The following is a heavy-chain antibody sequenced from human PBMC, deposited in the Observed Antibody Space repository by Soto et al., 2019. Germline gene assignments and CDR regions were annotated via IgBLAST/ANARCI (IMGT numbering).Heavy chain of an antibody. Sequence: QVQLVQSGAEVKKPGASVKVSCKASGYTFTSYDINWVRQATGQGLEWMGWMNPNSGNTGYAQKFQGRVTMTRNTSISTAYMELSSLRSEDTAVYYCAGALNYVYYDSSGQPFWGQGTLVTVSS. CDR3: AGALNYVYYDSSGQPF. CDR1: GYTFTSYD. V-gene: IGHV1-8*01. CDR2: MNPNSGNT. D-gene: IGHD3-22*01. J-gene: IGHJ4*02.